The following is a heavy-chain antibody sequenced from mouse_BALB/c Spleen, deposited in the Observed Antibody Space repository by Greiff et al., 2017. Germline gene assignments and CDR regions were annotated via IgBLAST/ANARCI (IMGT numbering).Heavy chain of an antibody. V-gene: IGHV5-17*02. CDR1: GFTFSSFG. Sequence: DVQLVESGGGLVQPGGSRKLSCAASGFTFSSFGMHWVRQAPEKGLEWVAYISSGSSTIYYADTVKGRFTISRDNPKNTLFLQMTSLRSEDTAMYYCARSRGYYGNYAMDYWGQGTSVTVSS. D-gene: IGHD1-2*01. J-gene: IGHJ4*01. CDR2: ISSGSSTI. CDR3: ARSRGYYGNYAMDY.